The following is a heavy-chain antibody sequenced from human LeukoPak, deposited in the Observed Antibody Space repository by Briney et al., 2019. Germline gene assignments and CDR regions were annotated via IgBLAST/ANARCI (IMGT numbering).Heavy chain of an antibody. Sequence: SETLSLTCAVYGGSFSGYYWSWIRQPPGKGLEWIEEINHSGSTNYNPSLKSRVTISVDTSKNQFSLKLSSVTAADTAVYYCALYYYDSSGYQIDYWGQGTLVTVSS. CDR2: INHSGST. V-gene: IGHV4-34*01. D-gene: IGHD3-22*01. CDR3: ALYYYDSSGYQIDY. J-gene: IGHJ4*02. CDR1: GGSFSGYY.